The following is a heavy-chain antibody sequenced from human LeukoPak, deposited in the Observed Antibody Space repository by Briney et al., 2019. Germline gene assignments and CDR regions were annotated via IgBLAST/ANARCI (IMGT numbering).Heavy chain of an antibody. CDR2: ISYDGSNK. Sequence: PGGSLRLSCAASGFTFSSYGMHWVRQAPGKGLEWVAVISYDGSNKYYADSVKGRFTISRDNSKNTLYLQMNSLRAEDTAVYYCARDRREYYDSRRYYFDYWGQGTLVTVSS. J-gene: IGHJ4*02. D-gene: IGHD3-22*01. V-gene: IGHV3-30*03. CDR1: GFTFSSYG. CDR3: ARDRREYYDSRRYYFDY.